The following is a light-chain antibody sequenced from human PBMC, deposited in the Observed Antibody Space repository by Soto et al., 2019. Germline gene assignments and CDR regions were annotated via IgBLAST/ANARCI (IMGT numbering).Light chain of an antibody. CDR1: QSVSRSY. Sequence: EIVLTQSPGTLSLSPGERATLSCRASQSVSRSYLAWYQQKPGQAPRLLIYGASSRATGIPDRFSGSGSGTDFTLTISRLEPEDFALYYCQQYGSSPLLTFGGGTKVEIK. CDR3: QQYGSSPLLT. CDR2: GAS. J-gene: IGKJ4*01. V-gene: IGKV3-20*01.